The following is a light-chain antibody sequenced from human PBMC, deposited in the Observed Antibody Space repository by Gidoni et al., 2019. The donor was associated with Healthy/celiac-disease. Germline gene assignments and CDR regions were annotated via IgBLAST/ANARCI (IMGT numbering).Light chain of an antibody. J-gene: IGLJ1*01. Sequence: SVSGSPGQSITISCTGTSSDVGGYNYVSWYQQHPGKAPKLIIYEVRNRPSGVSNRFSGSKSGNTASLTISGLHAEDEADYYCSSYTSSSTLVFGTGTKVTVL. CDR1: SSDVGGYNY. V-gene: IGLV2-14*01. CDR2: EVR. CDR3: SSYTSSSTLV.